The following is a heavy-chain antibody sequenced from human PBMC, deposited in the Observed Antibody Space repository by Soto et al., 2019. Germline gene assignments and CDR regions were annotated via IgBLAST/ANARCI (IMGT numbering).Heavy chain of an antibody. CDR2: IWNDGSNE. J-gene: IGHJ4*02. V-gene: IGHV3-33*01. D-gene: IGHD3-22*01. CDR1: GFNFSSYG. CDR3: ARDQTDSGGYSDS. Sequence: GGSLSLSCEASGFNFSSYGIHWVRQVPGKGLEWVAIIWNDGSNEYYADSVKGRFTISRDNSKNTVYLQVSKLRAEDTAVYFCARDQTDSGGYSDSWGQGTLVTVSS.